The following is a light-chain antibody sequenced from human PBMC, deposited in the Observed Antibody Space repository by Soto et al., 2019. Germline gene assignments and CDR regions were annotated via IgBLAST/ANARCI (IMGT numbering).Light chain of an antibody. CDR3: QSYDSSVTLRV. CDR1: ISNIGAGYD. V-gene: IGLV1-40*01. CDR2: GNS. J-gene: IGLJ1*01. Sequence: QSVLTQPPSVSGAPGQRVTISCTGSISNIGAGYDVHWYQQLPGTAPKLLIYGNSNRPSGVPDRFSGPKSGTSASLAITGLQADDEADYYCQSYDSSVTLRVFGTGTKVTVL.